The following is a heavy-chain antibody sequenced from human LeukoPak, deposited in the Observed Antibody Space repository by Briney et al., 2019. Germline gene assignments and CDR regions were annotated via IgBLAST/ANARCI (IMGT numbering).Heavy chain of an antibody. Sequence: SETLSLTCAVYGGSFSGYYWGWIRQPPGKGLEWIGSIYYSGSTYYNPSLKSRVTISVDTSKNQFSLKLNSVTPEDTAVYYCAREQGEYSSSSGSIPEDWFDPWGQGTLVTVSS. CDR2: IYYSGST. CDR1: GGSFSGYY. CDR3: AREQGEYSSSSGSIPEDWFDP. D-gene: IGHD6-6*01. J-gene: IGHJ5*02. V-gene: IGHV4-34*01.